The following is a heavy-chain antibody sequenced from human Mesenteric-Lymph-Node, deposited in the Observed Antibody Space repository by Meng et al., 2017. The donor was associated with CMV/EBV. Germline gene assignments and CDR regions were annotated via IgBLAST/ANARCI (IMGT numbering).Heavy chain of an antibody. CDR2: IYSGGFST. J-gene: IGHJ6*02. CDR1: GFSFSIYS. D-gene: IGHD4-17*01. CDR3: AKSYGDYGYYYGMDV. Sequence: GESLKISCAASGFSFSIYSLHWVRQAPGKGLEWVSIIYSGGFSTFFADSVKGRFTVSRDDSKNTQYLQMNSLRAEDTAVYYCAKSYGDYGYYYGMDVWGQGTTVTVSS. V-gene: IGHV3-23*03.